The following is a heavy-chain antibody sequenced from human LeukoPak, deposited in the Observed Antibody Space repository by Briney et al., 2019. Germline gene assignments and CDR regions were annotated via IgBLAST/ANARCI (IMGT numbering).Heavy chain of an antibody. CDR1: GFTVSSNY. D-gene: IGHD3-10*01. CDR2: IYSGGST. V-gene: IGHV3-53*01. Sequence: GGSLRLSCAASGFTVSSNYMSWVRQAPGKGLEWVSVIYSGGSTYYADSVKGRFTISRDNSKNTLYLQMNSLRAEDTAVYYCAKEWGGWVGDAFDIWGQGTMVTVSS. CDR3: AKEWGGWVGDAFDI. J-gene: IGHJ3*02.